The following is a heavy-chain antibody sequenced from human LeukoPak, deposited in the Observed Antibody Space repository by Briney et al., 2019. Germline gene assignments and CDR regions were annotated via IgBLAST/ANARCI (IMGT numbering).Heavy chain of an antibody. CDR2: INAKRGDT. D-gene: IGHD7-27*01. V-gene: IGHV1-2*02. CDR3: ARDHDWGVDN. J-gene: IGHJ4*02. CDR1: GFTFTDHY. Sequence: ASVTVSCKASGFTFTDHYMHWVRQAPGQGLEWMGWINAKRGDTNYAQNFQDRVTITNDTSISTVYMQLSRLTVDDTAVYYCARDHDWGVDNWGQGTLVTVSS.